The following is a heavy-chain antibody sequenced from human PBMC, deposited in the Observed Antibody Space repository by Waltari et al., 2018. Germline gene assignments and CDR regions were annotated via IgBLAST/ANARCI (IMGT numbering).Heavy chain of an antibody. CDR3: ARGGGGDWEWFDP. CDR2: IYFTGST. J-gene: IGHJ5*02. V-gene: IGHV4-59*01. Sequence: QVQLQESGPSLLKPSETLSLICTVSGGSISGFYWSWVRQPPGKGLDWIGYIYFTGSTNFNPSLKRRVTMSVETSKNQVSRKLSSVTAADTAFYYCARGGGGDWEWFDPWGQGTLVTVSS. D-gene: IGHD2-21*02. CDR1: GGSISGFY.